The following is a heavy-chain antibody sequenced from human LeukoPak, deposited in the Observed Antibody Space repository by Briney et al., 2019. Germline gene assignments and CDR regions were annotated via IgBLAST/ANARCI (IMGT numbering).Heavy chain of an antibody. CDR3: ARDGITGTTGDY. CDR1: GGSISSGSYY. J-gene: IGHJ4*02. D-gene: IGHD1-7*01. V-gene: IGHV4-61*02. CDR2: IYTSGST. Sequence: SETLSLTCTVSGGSISSGSYYWSWIRQPAGKGLEWIGRIYTSGSTNYNPSLKSRVTISVDTSKNQFSLKLSSVTAADTAVYYCARDGITGTTGDYWGQGTLVTVSS.